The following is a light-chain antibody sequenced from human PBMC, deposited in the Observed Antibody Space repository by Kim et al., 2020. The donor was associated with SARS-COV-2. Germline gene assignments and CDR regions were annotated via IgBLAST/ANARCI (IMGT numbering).Light chain of an antibody. CDR3: QQFNTLIT. V-gene: IGKV1-13*02. CDR2: DAS. J-gene: IGKJ5*01. CDR1: QGIGSA. Sequence: AIQLTQSPSSLSTSIGDTVTITCRASQGIGSALAWYQQKPGKPLKLLIYDASNLQSGVPSRFSGSGSGTVFTLTISGLQPEDFATYYCQQFNTLITFGQGTRLEIK.